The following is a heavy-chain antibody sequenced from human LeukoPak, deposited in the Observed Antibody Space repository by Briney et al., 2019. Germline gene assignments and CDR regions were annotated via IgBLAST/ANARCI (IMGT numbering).Heavy chain of an antibody. V-gene: IGHV3-30-3*01. CDR2: ISYDGSNE. Sequence: GGSLRLSCAASGFTFSSYAMHWVRQAPGKGLEWVAVISYDGSNEYFADSVKGRFTISRDNSKNTLYLQMNSLRAEDTAVYYCVRDTCSSTSCYGGGYFQHWGQGTLVTVSS. CDR3: VRDTCSSTSCYGGGYFQH. J-gene: IGHJ1*01. D-gene: IGHD2-2*01. CDR1: GFTFSSYA.